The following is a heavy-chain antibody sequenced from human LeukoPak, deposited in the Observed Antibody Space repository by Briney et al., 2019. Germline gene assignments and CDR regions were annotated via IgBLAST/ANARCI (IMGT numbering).Heavy chain of an antibody. CDR1: GGSISNYF. CDR3: ARVGYCSGGGCYGLDY. D-gene: IGHD2-15*01. J-gene: IGHJ4*02. CDR2: IYYSGST. V-gene: IGHV4-59*01. Sequence: SETLSLTCTVSGGSISNYFRSWIRQPPGKGLEWIGYIYYSGSTNYNPSLKSRVTISVDTSKNQFSLKLRSVTAADTAVCYCARVGYCSGGGCYGLDYWGQGTLVTVSS.